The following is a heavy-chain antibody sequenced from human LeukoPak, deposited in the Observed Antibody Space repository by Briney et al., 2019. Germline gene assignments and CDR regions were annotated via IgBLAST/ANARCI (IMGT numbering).Heavy chain of an antibody. CDR3: ARAGVLTGYYTYYFDY. CDR2: INHSGST. CDR1: GGSFSGYY. Sequence: PSETLSLTGAVYGGSFSGYYWSWIRQRPGNGLEWIGEINHSGSTNHNPSLKSRVTISVDTSKTQFSLKLSSVTAADTAVYYCARAGVLTGYYTYYFDYWGQGTLVTVSS. J-gene: IGHJ4*02. V-gene: IGHV4-34*01. D-gene: IGHD3-9*01.